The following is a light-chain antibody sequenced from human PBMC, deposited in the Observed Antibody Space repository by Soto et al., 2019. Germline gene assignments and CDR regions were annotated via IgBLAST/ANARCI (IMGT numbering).Light chain of an antibody. V-gene: IGKV3-15*01. CDR3: QQYNNWPWT. J-gene: IGKJ1*01. Sequence: IMSTQSPATLTVSPGERATLSCRASQSVSSNLAWYQQKPGQAPRLLIYGASTRATGIPARFSGSGSGTEFTLTISSLQSEDFAVYYCQQYNNWPWTFGQGTKVDI. CDR1: QSVSSN. CDR2: GAS.